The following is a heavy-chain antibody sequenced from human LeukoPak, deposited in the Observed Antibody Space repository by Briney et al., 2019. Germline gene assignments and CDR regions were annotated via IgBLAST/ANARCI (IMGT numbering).Heavy chain of an antibody. CDR1: GFTFSDYY. V-gene: IGHV3-11*04. CDR2: ISSSGSTI. CDR3: AGTYYYGSGIYDF. D-gene: IGHD3-10*01. J-gene: IGHJ4*02. Sequence: PGGSLILSCAASGFTFSDYYMSWIRQAPGKGLEWVSYISSSGSTIYYADSVKGRFTISRDNAKNSLYLQMNSLRAEDTAVYYCAGTYYYGSGIYDFWGQGTLVTVSS.